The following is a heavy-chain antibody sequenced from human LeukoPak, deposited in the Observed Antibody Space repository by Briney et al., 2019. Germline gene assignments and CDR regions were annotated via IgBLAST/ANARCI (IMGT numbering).Heavy chain of an antibody. CDR1: GYTFTSYG. J-gene: IGHJ6*03. CDR2: ISGSNGNT. CDR3: ARAVSCSSTSCYVYYYYYMDV. D-gene: IGHD2-2*01. V-gene: IGHV1-18*01. Sequence: GASVKVSCKASGYTFTSYGISWVRQAPGQGLEWMGWISGSNGNTNYAQKLQGRVTMTTDTSTSTAYMELRSLRSDDTAVYYCARAVSCSSTSCYVYYYYYMDVWGKGTTVTISS.